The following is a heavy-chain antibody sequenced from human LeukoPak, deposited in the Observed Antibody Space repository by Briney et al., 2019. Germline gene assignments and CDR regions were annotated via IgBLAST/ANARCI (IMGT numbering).Heavy chain of an antibody. V-gene: IGHV4-38-2*01. J-gene: IGHJ4*02. CDR1: GYSLSSGYY. D-gene: IGHD1-20*01. Sequence: SETLSLTCAVSGYSLSSGYYWGWIRQPPGKGLEWIGSIYQSGNSYQKSSLKSRHTLSVDTSKNHFSLKVRSVTAADTAVYYCARSPSRYNWNFDYWGQGILVIVSS. CDR2: IYQSGNS. CDR3: ARSPSRYNWNFDY.